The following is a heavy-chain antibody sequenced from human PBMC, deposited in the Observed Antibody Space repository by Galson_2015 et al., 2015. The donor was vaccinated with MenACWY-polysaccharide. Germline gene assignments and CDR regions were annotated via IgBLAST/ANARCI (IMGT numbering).Heavy chain of an antibody. CDR1: GFTFDDYA. CDR3: AKDRSGTVAMPFDY. Sequence: SLRLSCAASGFTFDDYAMHWVRQAPGKGLEWVSGISWNSGSIGYADSVKGRFTISRDNAKNSLYLQMNSLRAEDTALYYCAKDRSGTVAMPFDYWGQGTLVTVSS. V-gene: IGHV3-9*01. D-gene: IGHD4-23*01. J-gene: IGHJ4*02. CDR2: ISWNSGSI.